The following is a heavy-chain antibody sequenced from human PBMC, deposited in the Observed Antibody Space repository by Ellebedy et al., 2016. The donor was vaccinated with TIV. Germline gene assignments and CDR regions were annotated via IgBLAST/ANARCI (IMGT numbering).Heavy chain of an antibody. CDR1: GGSISSYY. CDR2: ISYSGST. Sequence: SETLSLTCTVSGGSISSYYWSWIRQPPGKGLEWIGYISYSGSTNYNPSLKSRVTISVDTSKNQFSLKLSSVTAADTAVYYCARDSPKTLRYVDWPEGAFDIWGQGTMVTVTS. J-gene: IGHJ3*02. D-gene: IGHD3-9*01. V-gene: IGHV4-59*01. CDR3: ARDSPKTLRYVDWPEGAFDI.